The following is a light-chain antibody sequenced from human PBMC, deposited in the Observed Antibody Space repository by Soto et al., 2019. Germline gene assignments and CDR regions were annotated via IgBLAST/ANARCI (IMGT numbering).Light chain of an antibody. Sequence: QAVVTQPASVSGSPGQSITISCTGTSSDVGSYNLVSWYQQHPGKAPKLMIYEGSKRPSGVSNRFSGSKSGNTASLTISGLQAEDEAAYYCSSYTRSSLRVIFGGGTKLTVL. CDR1: SSDVGSYNL. V-gene: IGLV2-14*02. J-gene: IGLJ2*01. CDR2: EGS. CDR3: SSYTRSSLRVI.